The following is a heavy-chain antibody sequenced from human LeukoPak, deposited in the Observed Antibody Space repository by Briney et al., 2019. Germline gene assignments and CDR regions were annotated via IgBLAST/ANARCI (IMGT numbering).Heavy chain of an antibody. D-gene: IGHD2-2*02. V-gene: IGHV4-59*01. CDR3: ARYCSSTSCYIGVDY. CDR1: GGSISSYY. J-gene: IGHJ4*02. Sequence: SETLSLTCTVSGGSISSYYWSWIRRPPGKGLEWIGYIYYSGSTNYNPSLKSRVTISVDTSKNQFSLKLSSVTAADTAVYYCARYCSSTSCYIGVDYWGQGTLVTVSS. CDR2: IYYSGST.